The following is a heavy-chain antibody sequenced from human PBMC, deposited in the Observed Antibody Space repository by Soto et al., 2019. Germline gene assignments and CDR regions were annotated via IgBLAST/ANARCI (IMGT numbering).Heavy chain of an antibody. Sequence: GGSLRLSCAASGFTFSSYAMHWVRQAPGKGLEWVAVISYDGSNKDYVDSVKGRFTISRDNSKNTLYLQMNSLRAEDTAVYYCARGGRGYNYGFVYWGQGTRVTVSS. CDR1: GFTFSSYA. CDR3: ARGGRGYNYGFVY. V-gene: IGHV3-30-3*01. D-gene: IGHD5-18*01. CDR2: ISYDGSNK. J-gene: IGHJ4*02.